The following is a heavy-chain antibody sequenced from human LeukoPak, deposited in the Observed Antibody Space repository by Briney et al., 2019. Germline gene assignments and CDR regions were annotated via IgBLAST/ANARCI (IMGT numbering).Heavy chain of an antibody. Sequence: GGSLRLSCTASGFVFTKYWMSWVRQAPGKGLEWVANIKQDGSEKYYVDSVKGRFTISRDNAKNSLYLQMSSLRVEDTAVYYCARYCITTSCSRGYHYYGMDVWGQGTTVTVSS. D-gene: IGHD2-2*01. V-gene: IGHV3-7*05. J-gene: IGHJ6*02. CDR1: GFVFTKYW. CDR3: ARYCITTSCSRGYHYYGMDV. CDR2: IKQDGSEK.